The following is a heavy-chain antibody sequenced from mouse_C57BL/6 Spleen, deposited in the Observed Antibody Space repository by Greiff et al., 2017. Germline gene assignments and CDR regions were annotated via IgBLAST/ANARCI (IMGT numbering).Heavy chain of an antibody. D-gene: IGHD1-1*01. Sequence: QVQLQQPGAELVRPGSSVKLSCKASGYTFTSYWMHWVKQRPIQGLEWIGNIDPSDSETHYNQKFKDKATLTVDKSSSTAYMQLISLTSEDSAVYYCARGTTVVATDYAMDYWGQGTSVTVSS. CDR3: ARGTTVVATDYAMDY. CDR1: GYTFTSYW. J-gene: IGHJ4*01. CDR2: IDPSDSET. V-gene: IGHV1-52*01.